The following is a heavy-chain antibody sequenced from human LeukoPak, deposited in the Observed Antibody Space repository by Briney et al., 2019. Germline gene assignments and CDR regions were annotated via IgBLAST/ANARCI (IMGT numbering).Heavy chain of an antibody. J-gene: IGHJ5*02. V-gene: IGHV1-69*05. CDR1: GGTFSSYA. CDR2: IIPIFGTA. D-gene: IGHD6-13*01. CDR3: ARARGAAAPGNWFDP. Sequence: SVKVSCKASGGTFSSYAISWVRQAPGLGLEWMGGIIPIFGTANYAQKFQGRVTITTDESTSTAYMELSSLRSEDTAVYYCARARGAAAPGNWFDPWGQGTLVTVSS.